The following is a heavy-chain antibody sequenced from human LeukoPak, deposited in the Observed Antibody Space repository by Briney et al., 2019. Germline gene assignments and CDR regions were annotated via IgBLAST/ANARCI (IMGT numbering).Heavy chain of an antibody. CDR2: ISGSGGST. D-gene: IGHD3-22*01. V-gene: IGHV3-23*01. CDR1: GFTFRTYA. CDR3: AKITPAVRYYYDSSGYLPYYFDY. J-gene: IGHJ4*02. Sequence: GGSLRLSCAASGFTFRTYAMSWVRQSPGKGLEWVSAISGSGGSTYYADSVKGRFTISRDNSKNTLYLQMNSLRAEDTAVYYCAKITPAVRYYYDSSGYLPYYFDYWGQGTLVTVSS.